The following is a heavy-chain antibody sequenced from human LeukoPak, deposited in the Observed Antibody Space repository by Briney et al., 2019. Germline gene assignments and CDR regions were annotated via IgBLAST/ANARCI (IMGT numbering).Heavy chain of an antibody. CDR1: GGSFSGYY. CDR3: AREGSGRSYYFDY. D-gene: IGHD2-15*01. CDR2: INHSGST. V-gene: IGHV4-34*01. J-gene: IGHJ4*02. Sequence: PSETLSLTCAVYGGSFSGYYWSWIRQPPEKGLEWIGEINHSGSTNYNPSLKSRVTISVDTSKNQFSLRLSSVTAADTAVYYCAREGSGRSYYFDYWGQGTLVTVSS.